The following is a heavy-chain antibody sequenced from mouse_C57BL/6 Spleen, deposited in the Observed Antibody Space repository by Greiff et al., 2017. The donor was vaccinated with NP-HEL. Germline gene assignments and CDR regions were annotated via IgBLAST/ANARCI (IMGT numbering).Heavy chain of an antibody. J-gene: IGHJ2*01. CDR1: GFTFSSYA. CDR3: AREEITTVPNYFDY. CDR2: ISDGGSYT. V-gene: IGHV5-4*01. D-gene: IGHD1-1*01. Sequence: EVKLVESGGGLVKPGGSLKLSCAASGFTFSSYAMSWVRQTPEKRLEWVATISDGGSYTYYPDNVKSRFTISRDNAKNNLYLQMSHLKSEDTAMYYCAREEITTVPNYFDYWGQGTTLTVSS.